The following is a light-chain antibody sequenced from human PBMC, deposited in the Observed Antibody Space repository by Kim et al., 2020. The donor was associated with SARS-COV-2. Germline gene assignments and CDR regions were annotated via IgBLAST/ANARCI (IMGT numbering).Light chain of an antibody. CDR1: QTVLYNSNNQNY. V-gene: IGKV4-1*01. CDR3: QQYYSTPPS. CDR2: WAS. J-gene: IGKJ2*03. Sequence: TATLNCKSSQTVLYNSNNQNYLAWYQQKPGQAPKLLIYWASIRESGVSDRFSGSGSETGFTLTISSLQAEDVAVYYCQQYYSTPPSFGQGTKLEI.